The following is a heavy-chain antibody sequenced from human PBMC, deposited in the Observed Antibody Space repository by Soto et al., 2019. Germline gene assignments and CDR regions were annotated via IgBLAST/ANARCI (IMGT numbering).Heavy chain of an antibody. Sequence: SETLSLTCAVSGGSISSGGYSWSWIRQPPGKGLEWIGYISYSGSTNYNPSLKSRVTISVDTSKNQFSLKLSSVTAADTAVYYCARDWGGGTFDYWGQGTLVTVSS. CDR1: GGSISSGGYS. V-gene: IGHV4-61*08. CDR2: ISYSGST. CDR3: ARDWGGGTFDY. J-gene: IGHJ4*02. D-gene: IGHD3-16*01.